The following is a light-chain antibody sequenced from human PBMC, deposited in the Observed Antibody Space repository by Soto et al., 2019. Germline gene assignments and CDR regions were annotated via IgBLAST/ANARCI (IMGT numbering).Light chain of an antibody. V-gene: IGLV2-8*01. Sequence: QSVLTQPPSASGSPGQSVTISCTGTSSDVGNYNYVSWYQQHPGKAPKLMIYEVTKRPSGVPDRFSGSKSGNTASLTVSGLQAEDEADYYCSSYAGSNNLFG. J-gene: IGLJ2*01. CDR3: SSYAGSNNL. CDR2: EVT. CDR1: SSDVGNYNY.